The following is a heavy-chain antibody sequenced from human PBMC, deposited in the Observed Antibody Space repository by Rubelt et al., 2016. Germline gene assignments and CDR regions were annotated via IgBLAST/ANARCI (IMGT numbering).Heavy chain of an antibody. CDR1: GGSISSSSYY. V-gene: IGHV4-39*07. Sequence: QLQLQESGPGLVKPSETLSLTCTVSGGSISSSSYYWGWIRQPPGKGLEWIGSIYYSGSTNYNPSLKSRVTISVDTSKNLFSLMLSSVTAADTAVYYCARGYCTNGVCYGGDYWGQGTLVTVSS. CDR3: ARGYCTNGVCYGGDY. J-gene: IGHJ4*02. CDR2: IYYSGST. D-gene: IGHD2-8*01.